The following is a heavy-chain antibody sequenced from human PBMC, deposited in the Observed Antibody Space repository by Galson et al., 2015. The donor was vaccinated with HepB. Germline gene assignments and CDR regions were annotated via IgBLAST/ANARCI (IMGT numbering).Heavy chain of an antibody. J-gene: IGHJ3*01. CDR2: FYYTGNS. CDR1: GGSISRYH. CDR3: ATTGDSHLVAFDV. D-gene: IGHD2-21*02. Sequence: SETLSLTCTVSGGSISRYHWSWIRQSPGKGLEWIGYFYYTGNSNYNPSLKSRVTMSLDTSKNQVSLKLRSVTAADTAVYYCATTGDSHLVAFDVWGRGTMVTVSS. V-gene: IGHV4-59*01.